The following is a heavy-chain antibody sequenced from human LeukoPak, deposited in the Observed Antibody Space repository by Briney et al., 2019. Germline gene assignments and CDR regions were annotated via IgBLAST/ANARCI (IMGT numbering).Heavy chain of an antibody. CDR3: ARVRLSYYYDSSNYYAEVDYYYYGMDV. CDR1: GYTFTSYG. D-gene: IGHD3-22*01. V-gene: IGHV1-18*01. CDR2: ISAYNGNT. Sequence: ASVKVSCKASGYTFTSYGISWVRQAPGQGLEWMGWISAYNGNTNYAQKLQGRVTMTTDTTTSTAYMELRSLRSEDTAVYYCARVRLSYYYDSSNYYAEVDYYYYGMDVWGQGTTVTVSS. J-gene: IGHJ6*02.